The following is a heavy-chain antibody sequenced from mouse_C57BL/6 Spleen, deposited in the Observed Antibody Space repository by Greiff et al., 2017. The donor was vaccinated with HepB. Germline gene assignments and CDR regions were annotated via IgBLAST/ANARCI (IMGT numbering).Heavy chain of an antibody. Sequence: EVQGVESGPELVKPGASVKIPCKASGYTFTDYNMDWVKQSHGKSLEWIGDINPNNGGTIYNQKFKGKATLTVDKSSSTAYMELRSLTSEDTAVYYCARRGETGKDYFDYWGQGTTLTVSS. CDR2: INPNNGGT. J-gene: IGHJ2*01. V-gene: IGHV1-18*01. D-gene: IGHD4-1*01. CDR3: ARRGETGKDYFDY. CDR1: GYTFTDYN.